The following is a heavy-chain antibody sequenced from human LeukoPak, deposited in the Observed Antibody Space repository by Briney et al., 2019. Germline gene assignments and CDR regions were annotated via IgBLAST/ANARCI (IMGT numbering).Heavy chain of an antibody. J-gene: IGHJ3*02. CDR2: INPNSGGT. CDR1: GYTFSGYY. CDR3: AREMRRSHDAFDI. Sequence: ASVKVSCKTSGYTFSGYYMHWVRQAPGQGLEWMGWINPNSGGTNYAQKFQGRVTMTRDTSISTAYMELSRLRSDDTAVYYCAREMRRSHDAFDIWGQGTMVTVSS. V-gene: IGHV1-2*02.